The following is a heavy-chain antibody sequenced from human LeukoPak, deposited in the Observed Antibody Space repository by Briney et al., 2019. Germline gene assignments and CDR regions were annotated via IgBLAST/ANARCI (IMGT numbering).Heavy chain of an antibody. CDR1: GYTFTSYD. Sequence: ASVKVSCKASGYTFTSYDINWVRQATGQGLEWMGWMNPNSGNTGYAQKFQGRVTITADESTSTAYMELSSLRSEDTAVYYCARDLLYYYDSSGYSNWFDPWGQGTLVTVSS. D-gene: IGHD3-22*01. J-gene: IGHJ5*02. CDR3: ARDLLYYYDSSGYSNWFDP. CDR2: MNPNSGNT. V-gene: IGHV1-8*03.